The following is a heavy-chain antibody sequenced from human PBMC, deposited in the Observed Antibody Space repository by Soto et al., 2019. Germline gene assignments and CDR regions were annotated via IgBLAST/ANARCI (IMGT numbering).Heavy chain of an antibody. J-gene: IGHJ4*02. D-gene: IGHD2-21*02. CDR2: VDYSGNSQ. CDR3: VSWVTAHFDN. Sequence: LRLSCAASGFAFDNGMTWVRQAPGKGLEWISTVDYSGNSQHYADSVKGRFTISRDKSRDTIALQMSNLRAEDTALYYCVSWVTAHFDNWGQGTLVTVSS. V-gene: IGHV3-23*05. CDR1: GFAFDNG.